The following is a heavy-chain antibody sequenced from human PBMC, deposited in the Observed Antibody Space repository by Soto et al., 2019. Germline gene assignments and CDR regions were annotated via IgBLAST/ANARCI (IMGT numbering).Heavy chain of an antibody. CDR3: ARGDYDFWSGYYTYWYFDL. D-gene: IGHD3-3*01. CDR1: GGSISSGDYY. Sequence: QVQLQESGPGLVKPSQTLSLTCTVSGGSISSGDYYWSWIRQHPGKGLEWIGYISYSGTTYYNPSLKSRLTISLDTSNNQFSLKLSSVTAADTAVYYCARGDYDFWSGYYTYWYFDLWGRGTLVTVSS. CDR2: ISYSGTT. V-gene: IGHV4-31*03. J-gene: IGHJ2*01.